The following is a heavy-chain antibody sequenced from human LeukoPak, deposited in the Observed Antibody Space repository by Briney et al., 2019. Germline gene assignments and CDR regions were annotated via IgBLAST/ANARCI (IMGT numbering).Heavy chain of an antibody. V-gene: IGHV3-23*01. CDR1: GFTLSSYA. Sequence: GGSLRLSCAASGFTLSSYAMSWVRQAPGKGLEWVSGISGSGGSTYYAVSVQGRFTISRDKSKNTLYLQMNSLRAEDTAVYYCARGTPDYWGQGTLVTVSS. CDR3: ARGTPDY. J-gene: IGHJ4*02. CDR2: ISGSGGST.